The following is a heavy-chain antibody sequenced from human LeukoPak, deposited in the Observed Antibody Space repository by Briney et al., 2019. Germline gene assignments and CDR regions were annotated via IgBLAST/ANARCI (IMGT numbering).Heavy chain of an antibody. J-gene: IGHJ3*02. D-gene: IGHD2/OR15-2a*01. CDR1: GGSISSDH. V-gene: IGHV4-59*01. CDR3: ARKNDFEI. Sequence: SSETLSLTCSVFGGSISSDHWNWIRQTPGKGLEWIGCIYYSGRTYYNPSLKSQVTISVDMSKSQFSLRLTSVTAADTAVYYCARKNDFEIWGQGTLVTVSS. CDR2: IYYSGRT.